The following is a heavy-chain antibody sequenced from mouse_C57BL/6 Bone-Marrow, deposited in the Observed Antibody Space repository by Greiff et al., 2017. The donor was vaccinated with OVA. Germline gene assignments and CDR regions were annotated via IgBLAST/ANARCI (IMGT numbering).Heavy chain of an antibody. CDR3: AREKLGHCYFDV. V-gene: IGHV1-78*01. Sequence: VQLQQSDAELVKPGASVKISCKVSGYTFTAHTIHWMKQRPEQGLEWIGYIYPSDGSTKSNEKFKGKATVTADKSSSTAYMQLNSLTSEDSSVYVCAREKLGHCYFDVWGTGTTVTVSS. D-gene: IGHD4-1*01. CDR1: GYTFTAHT. J-gene: IGHJ1*03. CDR2: IYPSDGST.